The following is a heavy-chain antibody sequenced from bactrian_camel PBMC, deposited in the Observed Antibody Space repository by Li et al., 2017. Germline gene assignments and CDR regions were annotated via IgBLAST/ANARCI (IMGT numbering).Heavy chain of an antibody. V-gene: IGHV3S26*01. CDR3: AVLSQFNHCRGVLVGIWQQYAS. CDR1: GYPGMAPC. CDR2: IDSDGK. Sequence: HVQLVESGGGSVQAGGSLRLSCEFRGYPGMAPCLAWFRQAPGKDREGVAHIDSDGKWYAESLKGRSTISTDDANNTLDLQIDSLQPEDTAMYYCAVLSQFNHCRGVLVGIWQQYASWGQGTQVTVS. D-gene: IGHD5*01. J-gene: IGHJ4*01.